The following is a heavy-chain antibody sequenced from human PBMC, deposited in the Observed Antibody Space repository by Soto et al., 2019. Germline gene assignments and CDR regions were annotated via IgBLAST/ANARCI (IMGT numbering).Heavy chain of an antibody. V-gene: IGHV3-23*01. J-gene: IGHJ4*02. CDR1: GFTFSVYA. CDR2: ISGSGDST. CDR3: AKALYGGFTY. D-gene: IGHD3-10*01. Sequence: EVRLLESGGGLVQPGGSLRLSCAASGFTFSVYAMSWVRQAPGKGLEWVSGISGSGDSTHYADSVKGRFTASRDNSKSMLYLQTNSLRAEDTAIYYCAKALYGGFTYWGQGTLVTVSS.